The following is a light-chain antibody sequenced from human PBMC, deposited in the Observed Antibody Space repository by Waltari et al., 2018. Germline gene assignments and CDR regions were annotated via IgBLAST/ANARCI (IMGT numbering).Light chain of an antibody. CDR3: AAWDASLFGPWV. J-gene: IGLJ3*02. V-gene: IGLV1-44*01. CDR1: SSNIGGNS. Sequence: SVLTQPPSASGTPGQRVTISCSGISSNIGGNSVNWYQHLPGTAPKLLIYATSHRPSGVPDRFSASIAGTSASLAISGLQSEDEADYYCAAWDASLFGPWVFGGGTRLTVL. CDR2: ATS.